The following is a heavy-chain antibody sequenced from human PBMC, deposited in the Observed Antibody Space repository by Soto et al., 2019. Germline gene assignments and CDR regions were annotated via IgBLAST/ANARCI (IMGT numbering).Heavy chain of an antibody. V-gene: IGHV1-46*01. J-gene: IGHJ5*02. CDR1: GYTFTSYY. Sequence: QVQLVQSGAEVKKPGASVKVSCKASGYTFTSYYMHWVRQAPGQGLEWMGIINPSGGSTSYAQKCQGRVNMTRDTSTSTVYMELSSLRSEDTAVYYCARPPYMTTVTTGWFDPWGQGTLVTVSS. CDR2: INPSGGST. D-gene: IGHD4-17*01. CDR3: ARPPYMTTVTTGWFDP.